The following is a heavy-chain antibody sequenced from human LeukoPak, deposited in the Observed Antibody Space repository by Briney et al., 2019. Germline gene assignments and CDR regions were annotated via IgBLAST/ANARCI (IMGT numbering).Heavy chain of an antibody. J-gene: IGHJ4*02. CDR1: GGSISSGGYY. D-gene: IGHD2-15*01. Sequence: PSQTLSLTCTVSGGSISSGGYYWSWIRQHPGKGLEWIGYIYYSGSTYYNPSLKSRVTISVDTSKNQFSLKLSSVTAADTAVYYCARYVLAADEYYFDYWGQGTLVTVSS. V-gene: IGHV4-31*03. CDR3: ARYVLAADEYYFDY. CDR2: IYYSGST.